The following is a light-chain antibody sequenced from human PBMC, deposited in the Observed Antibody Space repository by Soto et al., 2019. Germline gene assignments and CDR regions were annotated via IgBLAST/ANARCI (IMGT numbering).Light chain of an antibody. CDR3: QQYNSYQGT. Sequence: DIQMTQSPSTLSASVGDRVTITCRAGQSISSWLAWYQQKPGKAPKLLIYDASSLESGVPSRFSGSGSGTEFTLTISSLQPDDFATYYCQQYNSYQGTFGQGTRLEIK. CDR2: DAS. J-gene: IGKJ5*01. CDR1: QSISSW. V-gene: IGKV1-5*01.